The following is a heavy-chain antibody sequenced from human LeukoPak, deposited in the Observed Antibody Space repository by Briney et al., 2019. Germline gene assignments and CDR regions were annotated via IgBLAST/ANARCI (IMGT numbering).Heavy chain of an antibody. D-gene: IGHD3-16*02. CDR2: INTNTGNP. Sequence: ASVKVSRKASGYTFTSYAMNWVRQAPGQGLEWMGWINTNTGNPTYAQGFTGRFVFSLDTSVSTAYLQISSLKAEDTAVYYCARGPMITFGGVIVIPTSYWGQGTLVTVSS. J-gene: IGHJ4*02. V-gene: IGHV7-4-1*02. CDR3: ARGPMITFGGVIVIPTSY. CDR1: GYTFTSYA.